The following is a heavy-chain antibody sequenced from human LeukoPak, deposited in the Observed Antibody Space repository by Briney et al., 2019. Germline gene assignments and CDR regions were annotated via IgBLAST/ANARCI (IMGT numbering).Heavy chain of an antibody. CDR2: IIPIFGTA. CDR3: ARAGNNYYGSGSYRGIDY. CDR1: GYTFTSYY. V-gene: IGHV1-69*13. J-gene: IGHJ4*02. Sequence: SVKVSCKASGYTFTSYYMHWVRQAPGRGLEWMGGIIPIFGTANYAQKFQGRVTITADESTSTAYTELRSLRSDDTAVYYCARAGNNYYGSGSYRGIDYWGQGTLVTVSS. D-gene: IGHD3-10*01.